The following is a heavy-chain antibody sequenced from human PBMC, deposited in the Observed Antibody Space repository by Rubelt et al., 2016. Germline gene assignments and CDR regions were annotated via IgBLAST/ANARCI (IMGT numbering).Heavy chain of an antibody. CDR2: TYYRSKWYN. CDR3: ARPSVAKTLTPGL. CDR1: GDSVSSDSAA. V-gene: IGHV6-1*01. Sequence: QVQLQQSGPGLVKPSQTLSLTCAIPGDSVSSDSAAWNWIRQSPSRGLEWLGRTYYRSKWYNEYAVSVKSRITINPDTSKNQFSRHLESVTPEDTAVYYGARPSVAKTLTPGLWGQGTLVTVSS. D-gene: IGHD5-12*01. J-gene: IGHJ4*02.